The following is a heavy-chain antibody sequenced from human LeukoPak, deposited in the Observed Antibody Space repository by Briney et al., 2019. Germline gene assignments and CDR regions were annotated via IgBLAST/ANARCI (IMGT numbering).Heavy chain of an antibody. CDR1: GASIISYY. Sequence: SETLSLTCTVSGASIISYYWSWIRQPPGKGLEWIGYIYYSGGANYNPSLKGRATVSLDTSENQFFLNLASVAAADSAVYYCARGRTDAAVAGNFDYWGQGTLVTVSS. CDR3: ARGRTDAAVAGNFDY. J-gene: IGHJ4*02. D-gene: IGHD6-19*01. V-gene: IGHV4-59*01. CDR2: IYYSGGA.